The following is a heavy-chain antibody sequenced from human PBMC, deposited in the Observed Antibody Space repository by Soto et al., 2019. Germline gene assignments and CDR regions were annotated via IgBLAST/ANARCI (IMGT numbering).Heavy chain of an antibody. CDR1: GFTFSSYG. D-gene: IGHD5-12*01. CDR3: AKDPTFDIVATYFDY. J-gene: IGHJ4*02. V-gene: IGHV3-30*18. Sequence: GWSLRLSCAASGFTFSSYGMHWGRQAPGKGLEWVAVISYDGSNKYYADSVKGRFTISRDNSKNTLYLQMNSLRAEDTAVYYCAKDPTFDIVATYFDYWGQGTLVTVSS. CDR2: ISYDGSNK.